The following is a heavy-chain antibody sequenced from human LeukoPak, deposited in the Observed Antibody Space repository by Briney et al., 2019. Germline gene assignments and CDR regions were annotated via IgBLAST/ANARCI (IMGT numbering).Heavy chain of an antibody. Sequence: SETLSLTCIVSGGSVSSGSYYWSWIRQPPGKGLEWIGYIYYSGSTNYNPSLMSRVTISVDTSKNQFSLKLSSVTAADTAVYFCARDCGGDCYSRKAYYYGMDVWGQGTTVTVSS. CDR3: ARDCGGDCYSRKAYYYGMDV. CDR2: IYYSGST. CDR1: GGSVSSGSYY. J-gene: IGHJ6*02. D-gene: IGHD2-21*02. V-gene: IGHV4-61*01.